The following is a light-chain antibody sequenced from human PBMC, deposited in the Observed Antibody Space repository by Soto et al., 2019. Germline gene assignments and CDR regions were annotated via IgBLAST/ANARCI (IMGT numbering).Light chain of an antibody. CDR1: SSDVGGYGY. V-gene: IGLV2-11*01. J-gene: IGLJ2*01. Sequence: QSALTQPRSVSGSPGQSVTISCTGTSSDVGGYGYVSWYQQHPGKAPKLIIYDVTRRPSGVPDRFSGSKSGNTASLTISGLQAEDEADFYCCSYAGSYTLVLGGGTKLTVL. CDR2: DVT. CDR3: CSYAGSYTLV.